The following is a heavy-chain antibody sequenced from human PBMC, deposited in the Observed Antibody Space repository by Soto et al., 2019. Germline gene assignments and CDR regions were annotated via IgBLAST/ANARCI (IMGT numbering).Heavy chain of an antibody. Sequence: GASVKVSCKASGYTFTSYGISWVRQAPGQGLEWMGWISAYNGNTNYAQKLQGRVTMTTDTSTSTAYMELRSLRSDDTAVYYCAGVACSSTSFYFSGRVVPDYYYYYMDVWGKGTTVTVSS. CDR1: GYTFTSYG. D-gene: IGHD2-2*01. J-gene: IGHJ6*03. CDR3: AGVACSSTSFYFSGRVVPDYYYYYMDV. CDR2: ISAYNGNT. V-gene: IGHV1-18*01.